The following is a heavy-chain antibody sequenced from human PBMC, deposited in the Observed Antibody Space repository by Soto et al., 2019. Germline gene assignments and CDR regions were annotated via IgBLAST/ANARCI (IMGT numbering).Heavy chain of an antibody. Sequence: WGSLRLSCAASGFTFSDYYMTCIRQAPWKGLEWGSYISSSGNSIYDADSVRGRFTVSRDNAKNSLFLQVNSLRAGDTAVYYCARRAAAGRPLDYGGLEPLVTVPS. J-gene: IGHJ4*02. V-gene: IGHV3-11*01. CDR2: ISSSGNSI. CDR3: ARRAAAGRPLDY. CDR1: GFTFSDYY. D-gene: IGHD6-13*01.